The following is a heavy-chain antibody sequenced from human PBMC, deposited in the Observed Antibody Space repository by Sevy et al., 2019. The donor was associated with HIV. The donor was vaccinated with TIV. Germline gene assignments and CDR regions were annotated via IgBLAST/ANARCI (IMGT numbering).Heavy chain of an antibody. D-gene: IGHD2-21*01. CDR1: GFSFSSYG. J-gene: IGHJ4*02. Sequence: GGSLRLSCTASGFSFSSYGMHWVRQAPGKGLEWMSYIQYDGSNKDYADSVKGRFTISRDNSKNTLYLQMNSLRVEDTAVFYCVKEGGGEGGDHWGQGTLVTVSS. V-gene: IGHV3-30*02. CDR3: VKEGGGEGGDH. CDR2: IQYDGSNK.